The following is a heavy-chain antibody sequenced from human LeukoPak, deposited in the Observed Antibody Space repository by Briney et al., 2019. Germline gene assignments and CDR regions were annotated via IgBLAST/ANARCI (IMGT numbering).Heavy chain of an antibody. Sequence: SETLSLTCAAYGGSFSGYYWSWIRQPPGKGLEWIGEINHSGSTNYNPSLKSRVTISVDTSKNQFSLKLSSVTAADTAVYYCARGGGEEGNYYGSGRLPPDYWGQGTLVTVSS. CDR3: ARGGGEEGNYYGSGRLPPDY. CDR2: INHSGST. CDR1: GGSFSGYY. J-gene: IGHJ4*02. D-gene: IGHD3-10*01. V-gene: IGHV4-34*01.